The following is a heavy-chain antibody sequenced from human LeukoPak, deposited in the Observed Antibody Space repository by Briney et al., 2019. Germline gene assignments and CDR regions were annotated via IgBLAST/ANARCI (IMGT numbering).Heavy chain of an antibody. D-gene: IGHD3-22*01. J-gene: IGHJ4*02. Sequence: GESLKISCKGSGYSFTSYWIGWVRQMPGKGLEWMGIIYPGDSDTRYSPSFQGQVTISADKSISTAYLQWSSLKASDTAMYYCARQYYYDSSGYYSLGYWGQGTLVTVPS. CDR3: ARQYYYDSSGYYSLGY. V-gene: IGHV5-51*01. CDR1: GYSFTSYW. CDR2: IYPGDSDT.